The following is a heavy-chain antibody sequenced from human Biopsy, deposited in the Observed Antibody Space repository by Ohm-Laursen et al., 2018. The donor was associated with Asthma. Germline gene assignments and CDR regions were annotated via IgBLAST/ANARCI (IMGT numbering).Heavy chain of an antibody. V-gene: IGHV1-18*04. CDR2: ISPFTGDT. CDR3: ARHPYNFGGFDY. CDR1: GYTFRSYG. D-gene: IGHD5-24*01. Sequence: ASVKVSCKASGYTFRSYGVSWVRQAPGQGLEWMGWISPFTGDTHFGQKFQGRVTMTTDTSTDTAYMELRSLRSDDTAVYYCARHPYNFGGFDYWGQGSLVTVSS. J-gene: IGHJ4*02.